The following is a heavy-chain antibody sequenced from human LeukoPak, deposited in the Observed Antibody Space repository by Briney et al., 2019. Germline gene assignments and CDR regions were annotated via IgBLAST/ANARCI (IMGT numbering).Heavy chain of an antibody. Sequence: GGSLRLSCAASGFTFSSYGMHWVRQAPGKGLEWVAVISYDGSNKYYADSVKGRFTISRDNSKNTLYLQMNSLRAEDTAVYYCARDPVHSSGWFAVSYYMDVWGKGTTVTVSS. CDR2: ISYDGSNK. CDR3: ARDPVHSSGWFAVSYYMDV. J-gene: IGHJ6*03. D-gene: IGHD6-19*01. V-gene: IGHV3-30*03. CDR1: GFTFSSYG.